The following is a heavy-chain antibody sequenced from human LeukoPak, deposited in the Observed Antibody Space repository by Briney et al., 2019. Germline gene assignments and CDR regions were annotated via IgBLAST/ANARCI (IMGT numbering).Heavy chain of an antibody. J-gene: IGHJ4*02. CDR2: INSDGSST. Sequence: GGSLRLSCAASGFTFSSYWMHWVRQVPGKGLVWVSRINSDGSSTSYADSVKGRFTISRDNAKNTLYLQMNSLRAEDTAVYYCARVRWELLGFDYWGQGTLVTVSS. D-gene: IGHD1-26*01. CDR3: ARVRWELLGFDY. CDR1: GFTFSSYW. V-gene: IGHV3-74*01.